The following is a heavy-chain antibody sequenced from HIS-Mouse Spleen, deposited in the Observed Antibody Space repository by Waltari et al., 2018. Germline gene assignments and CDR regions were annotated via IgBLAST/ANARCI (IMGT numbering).Heavy chain of an antibody. D-gene: IGHD4-4*01. CDR3: ARMTTVTTFFDY. CDR1: GGTFSSYA. Sequence: QVQLVQSGAEVKKPGSSVKVSCKASGGTFSSYAISWVRQAPGQGLEWMGRIIPILGIANYAQKFQGRVTITADKSTSTAYMELSSLRSEDTAVYYCARMTTVTTFFDYWGQGTLVTVSS. CDR2: IIPILGIA. V-gene: IGHV1-69*04. J-gene: IGHJ4*02.